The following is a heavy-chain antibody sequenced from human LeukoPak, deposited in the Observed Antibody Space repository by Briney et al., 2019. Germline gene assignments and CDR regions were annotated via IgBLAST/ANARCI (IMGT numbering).Heavy chain of an antibody. J-gene: IGHJ6*02. CDR3: AKDGYCSSTSCYNYRRYYYYGMDV. CDR1: GFTFSSYG. V-gene: IGHV3-30*18. CDR2: ISYDGSNK. D-gene: IGHD2-2*02. Sequence: GGSLRLSCAASGFTFSSYGMHWVRQAPGKGLEWVAVISYDGSNKYYADSVKGRITISRDNSKNTLYLQMDSLRAEDTAVYYCAKDGYCSSTSCYNYRRYYYYGMDVWGQGTTVTVSS.